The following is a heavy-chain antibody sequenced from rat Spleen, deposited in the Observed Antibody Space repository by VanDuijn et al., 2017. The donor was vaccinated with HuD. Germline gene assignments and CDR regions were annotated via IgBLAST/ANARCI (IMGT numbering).Heavy chain of an antibody. J-gene: IGHJ2*01. CDR1: GFTFSDYY. CDR3: ARGKIYYHNSSPYEEYFDY. D-gene: IGHD1-12*03. V-gene: IGHV5-29*01. CDR2: LSYDNYNT. Sequence: EVQLVESDGGLVQPGRSLKLSCAASGFTFSDYYMAWVRQAPARGLEWVATLSYDNYNTYYRDSVKGRFTISRNNAKSTLFLQRDSLTSKDTATYYCARGKIYYHNSSPYEEYFDYGGHGVMVTVSS.